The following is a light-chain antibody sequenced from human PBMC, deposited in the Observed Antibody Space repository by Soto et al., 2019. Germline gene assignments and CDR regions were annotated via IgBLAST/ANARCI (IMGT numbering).Light chain of an antibody. J-gene: IGLJ3*02. CDR1: SSNIGSTY. CDR2: KNI. CDR3: AAWDDRLSSWV. V-gene: IGLV1-47*01. Sequence: QSVLTQPPSASGTPGQSVTISCSGSSSNIGSTYVYWYQQLPGTAPKLLIFKNIHRPSGVPDRFSASKSGTSASLAISGLRSEDEADYYRAAWDDRLSSWVFGGGTKLTVL.